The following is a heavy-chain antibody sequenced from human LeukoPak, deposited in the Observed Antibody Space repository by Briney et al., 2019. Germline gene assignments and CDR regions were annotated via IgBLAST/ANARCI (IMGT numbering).Heavy chain of an antibody. CDR2: IRENGGGT. J-gene: IGHJ4*02. CDR1: GFTFSTYV. V-gene: IGHV3-23*01. CDR3: AKRWTTGTKYFDY. D-gene: IGHD1-1*01. Sequence: QPGGSLRLSCAASGFTFSTYVMSWVRQAPGKGLEWVSSIRENGGGTYYADSVMGRFTISRDNSKNTLYLQLNSLRAEDTAVYYCAKRWTTGTKYFDYWGQGTLVTVSS.